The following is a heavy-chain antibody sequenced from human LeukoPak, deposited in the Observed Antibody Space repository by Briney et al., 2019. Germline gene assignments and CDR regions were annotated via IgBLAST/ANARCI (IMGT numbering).Heavy chain of an antibody. CDR3: ARDLLAAAVDY. CDR1: GFTVSSNY. CDR2: IYSGGST. V-gene: IGHV3-66*02. J-gene: IGHJ4*02. Sequence: HPGGSLRLSCAASGFTVSSNYMSWVRQAPGKGLEWVSVIYSGGSTYYADSVKGRFTISRDNSKNTRYLQMNSLRAEDTAVYYCARDLLAAAVDYWGQGTLVTVSS. D-gene: IGHD6-13*01.